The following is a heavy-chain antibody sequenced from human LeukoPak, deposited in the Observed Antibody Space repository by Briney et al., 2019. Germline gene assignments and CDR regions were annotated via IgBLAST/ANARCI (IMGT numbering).Heavy chain of an antibody. CDR2: IYHSGST. D-gene: IGHD1-26*01. V-gene: IGHV4-30-4*08. J-gene: IGHJ4*02. CDR3: AREGGSYYFDY. CDR1: GGSISSGDYY. Sequence: SETLSLTCTVSGGSISSGDYYWSWIRQPPGKGLEWIGYIYHSGSTYYNPSLKSRVTISVDPSKNQFSLKLSSVTAADTAVYYCAREGGSYYFDYWGQGTLVTVSS.